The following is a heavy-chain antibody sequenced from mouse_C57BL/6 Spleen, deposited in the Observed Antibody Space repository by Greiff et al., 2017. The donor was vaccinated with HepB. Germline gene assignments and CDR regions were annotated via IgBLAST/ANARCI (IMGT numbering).Heavy chain of an antibody. D-gene: IGHD1-1*01. CDR2: INPYNGGT. Sequence: VQLKESGPVLVKPGASVKMSCKASGYTFTDYYMNWVKQSHGKSLEWIGVINPYNGGTSYNQKFKGKATLTVDKSSSTAYMELNSLTSEDSAVYYCARSITTVVAHWYFDVWGTGTTVTVSS. V-gene: IGHV1-19*01. CDR1: GYTFTDYY. CDR3: ARSITTVVAHWYFDV. J-gene: IGHJ1*03.